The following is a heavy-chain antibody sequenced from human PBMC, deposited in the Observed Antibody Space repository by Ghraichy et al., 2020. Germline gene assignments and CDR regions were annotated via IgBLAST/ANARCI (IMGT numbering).Heavy chain of an antibody. J-gene: IGHJ5*02. CDR2: IYYSGST. V-gene: IGHV4-39*01. CDR1: GGSISSSSYY. D-gene: IGHD3-22*01. CDR3: APYYYDSSGYYSQRSFDP. Sequence: SETLSLTCTVSGGSISSSSYYWGWIRQPPGKGLEWIGSIYYSGSTYYNPSLKSRVTISVDTSKNQFSLKLSSVTAADTAVYYCAPYYYDSSGYYSQRSFDPWGQGTLVTVSS.